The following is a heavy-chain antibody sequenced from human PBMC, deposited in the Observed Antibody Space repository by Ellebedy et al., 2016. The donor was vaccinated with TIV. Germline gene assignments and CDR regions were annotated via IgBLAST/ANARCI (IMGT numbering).Heavy chain of an antibody. D-gene: IGHD1-26*01. CDR2: INPNTGGT. Sequence: ASVKVSXXASGYTFTSYDINWVRQAPGQGLEWMGWINPNTGGTSYAQKFQGRVTMTRDTSISTVYMELSRLRSDDTAVYYCARGMGVGATFDYWGQGTLVTVSS. CDR1: GYTFTSYD. CDR3: ARGMGVGATFDY. V-gene: IGHV1-2*02. J-gene: IGHJ4*02.